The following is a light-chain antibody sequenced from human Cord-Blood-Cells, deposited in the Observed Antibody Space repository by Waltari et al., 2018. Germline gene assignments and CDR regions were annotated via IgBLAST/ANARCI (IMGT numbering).Light chain of an antibody. CDR3: QQYNNWPLT. CDR2: GAS. Sequence: EIVMTQSPATLSVSPGVSATLSCRASQSGSSNLAWYQQKPGQAPRLRIYGASTRATGIPARFSGSGSGTEFTLTISSLQSEDFAVYYCQQYNNWPLTFGPGTKVDIK. V-gene: IGKV3-15*01. J-gene: IGKJ3*01. CDR1: QSGSSN.